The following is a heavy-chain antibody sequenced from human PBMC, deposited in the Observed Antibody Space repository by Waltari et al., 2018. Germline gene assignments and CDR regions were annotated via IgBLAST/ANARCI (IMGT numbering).Heavy chain of an antibody. CDR3: TRDWRHMAFDY. CDR1: GFSISHFW. CDR2: IDGDGTTT. V-gene: IGHV3-74*01. D-gene: IGHD1-1*01. Sequence: EIHLLESGGGLVQPGGSLRPSCTGSGFSISHFWMPWVRLTPGKGLLGVSRIDGDGTTTTYADSVKGRFTISRDNAKNTVYLDMSSLRVEDTAVYFCTRDWRHMAFDYWGQGTRVTVSS. J-gene: IGHJ4*02.